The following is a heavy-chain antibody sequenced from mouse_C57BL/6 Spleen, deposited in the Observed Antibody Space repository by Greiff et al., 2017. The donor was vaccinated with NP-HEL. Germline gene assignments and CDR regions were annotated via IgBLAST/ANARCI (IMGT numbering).Heavy chain of an antibody. J-gene: IGHJ4*01. CDR2: INPSNGGT. CDR1: GYTFTSYW. CDR3: AKGRDDGSSFYNAMDY. Sequence: QVQLQQPGTELVKPGASVKLSCKASGYTFTSYWMHWVKQRPGQGLEWIGNINPSNGGTNYNEKFKSKATLTVDKSSSTAYMQLSSLTSEDSAVYYCAKGRDDGSSFYNAMDYWGQGTSVTVSS. V-gene: IGHV1-53*01. D-gene: IGHD1-1*01.